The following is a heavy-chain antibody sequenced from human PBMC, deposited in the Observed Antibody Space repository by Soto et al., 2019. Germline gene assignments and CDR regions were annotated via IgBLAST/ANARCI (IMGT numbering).Heavy chain of an antibody. D-gene: IGHD1-26*01. CDR3: ARSSGTFNWFDP. Sequence: SQPLSLTCTVSYGSISSSSYYLGFILQPPGKGLEWMGSIYYSGSTYYNPSLKSRVTISIDRSKNQFSLNLNSVTAADTAVYYCARSSGTFNWFDPWGQGTLVTVSS. CDR1: YGSISSSSYY. V-gene: IGHV4-39*07. J-gene: IGHJ5*02. CDR2: IYYSGST.